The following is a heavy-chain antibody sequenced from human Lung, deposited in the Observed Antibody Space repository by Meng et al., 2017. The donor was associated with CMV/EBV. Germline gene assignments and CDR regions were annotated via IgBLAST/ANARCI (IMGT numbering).Heavy chain of an antibody. CDR3: ARVGGCSGGGCYHRLFDY. Sequence: QGLGPGPVNPSQTLSLTGMVSGGSISSGDYYWSWIRQPPGKGLEWIGYIYYTGNTYYNPSLKSRVIISVDTSKNQFSLKLNSVTAADTAVYYCARVGGCSGGGCYHRLFDYWGQGTLVTVSS. J-gene: IGHJ4*02. CDR1: GGSISSGDYY. CDR2: IYYTGNT. D-gene: IGHD2-15*01. V-gene: IGHV4-30-4*01.